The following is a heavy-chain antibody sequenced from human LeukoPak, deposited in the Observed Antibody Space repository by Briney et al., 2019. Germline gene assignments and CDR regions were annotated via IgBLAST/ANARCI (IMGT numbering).Heavy chain of an antibody. CDR2: VSGSGVST. Sequence: GGSLRLSCAASGFTFSSYAMSWVRQAPGKGLEWVSAVSGSGVSTYYADSVKGRFTISRDNSKNTLYLQMYSLRAEDTAVYYCARAPYYDFWSGYSKYYFDYWGQGTLVTVSS. J-gene: IGHJ4*02. CDR1: GFTFSSYA. V-gene: IGHV3-23*01. D-gene: IGHD3-3*01. CDR3: ARAPYYDFWSGYSKYYFDY.